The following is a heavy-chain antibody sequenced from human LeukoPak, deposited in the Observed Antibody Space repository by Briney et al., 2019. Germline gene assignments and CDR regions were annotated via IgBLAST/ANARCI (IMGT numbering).Heavy chain of an antibody. V-gene: IGHV1-2*02. J-gene: IGHJ4*02. CDR3: ARVLRLRYFEPGCFGY. CDR1: GYTFTGYY. CDR2: INPNSGGT. D-gene: IGHD3-9*01. Sequence: ASVKVFCKASGYTFTGYYMHWVRQAPGQGLEWMGWINPNSGGTNYAQKFQGRVTMTRDTSISTAYMELSRLRSDDTAVYYCARVLRLRYFEPGCFGYWGQGTLVTVSS.